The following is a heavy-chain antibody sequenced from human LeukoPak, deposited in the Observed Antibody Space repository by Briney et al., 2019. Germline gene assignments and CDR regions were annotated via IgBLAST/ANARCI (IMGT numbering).Heavy chain of an antibody. Sequence: ASVKVSCKASGYTFTSYYMHWVRQAPGQGLGWMGIINPSGGSTSYAQKFQGRVTMTRDTSTSTVYMELSSLRSEDTAVYYCARGTAVRDYSGRGSLDYWGQGTLVTVSS. V-gene: IGHV1-46*01. CDR2: INPSGGST. D-gene: IGHD2-15*01. CDR1: GYTFTSYY. CDR3: ARGTAVRDYSGRGSLDY. J-gene: IGHJ4*02.